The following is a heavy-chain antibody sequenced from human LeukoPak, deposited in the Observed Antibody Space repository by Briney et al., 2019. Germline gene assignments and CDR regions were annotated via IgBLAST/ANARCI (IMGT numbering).Heavy chain of an antibody. CDR2: IYHSGNT. D-gene: IGHD1-26*01. J-gene: IGHJ4*02. V-gene: IGHV4-4*02. CDR1: GDSISSSHW. Sequence: KTSETLSLTCAVSGDSISSSHWWSWVRQSPGKGLEWIGEIYHSGNTNYNPSLKSRVAISLDKSNNQFSLRLTSVTAADTAIYFCVREEMPGKFDYWGQGTLVTVSS. CDR3: VREEMPGKFDY.